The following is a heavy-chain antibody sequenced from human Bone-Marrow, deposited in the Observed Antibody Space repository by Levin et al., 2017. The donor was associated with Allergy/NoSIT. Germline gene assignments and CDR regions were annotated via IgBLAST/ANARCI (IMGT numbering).Heavy chain of an antibody. J-gene: IGHJ4*02. CDR1: GFTFSSYW. V-gene: IGHV3-74*01. CDR3: AKREGDCSGGSCYFDY. D-gene: IGHD2-15*01. CDR2: IKTDGSST. Sequence: ASVKVSCAASGFTFSSYWMHWVRQAPGKGLVWVSRIKTDGSSTSYADSVKGRFTISRDNAKNTLYLQMNSLRAEDTAVYYCAKREGDCSGGSCYFDYWGQGTLVTVSS.